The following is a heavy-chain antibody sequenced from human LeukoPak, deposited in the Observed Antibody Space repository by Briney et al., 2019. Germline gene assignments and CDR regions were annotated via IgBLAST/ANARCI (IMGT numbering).Heavy chain of an antibody. CDR2: INHSGST. CDR1: GGSFSGYY. D-gene: IGHD6-13*01. CDR3: ARPGIAADYFDY. V-gene: IGHV4-34*01. Sequence: PSETLSLTCAVYGGSFSGYYWSWIRQPPGKRLEWIGEINHSGSTNYNPSLKSRVTISVDTSKNQFSLKLSSVTAADTAVYYCARPGIAADYFDYWGQGTLVTVSS. J-gene: IGHJ4*02.